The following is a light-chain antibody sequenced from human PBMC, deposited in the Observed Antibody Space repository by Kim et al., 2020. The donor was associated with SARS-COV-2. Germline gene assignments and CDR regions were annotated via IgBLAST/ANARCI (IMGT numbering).Light chain of an antibody. CDR2: GNS. J-gene: IGLJ2*01. V-gene: IGLV1-40*01. CDR3: QSYDSTLSAVV. Sequence: QSVLTQPPSVSGAPGQRVTVSCTGSSSNIGAGYPVHWYQQLPGTAPKVLIYGNSNRPLGVPDRFSGSKSGTSASLAITGLQAEDEADYYCQSYDSTLSAVVFGGGTQLTVL. CDR1: SSNIGAGYP.